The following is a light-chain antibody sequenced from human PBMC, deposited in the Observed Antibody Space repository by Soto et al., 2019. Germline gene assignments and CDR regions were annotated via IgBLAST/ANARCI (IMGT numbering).Light chain of an antibody. V-gene: IGKV3-11*01. CDR1: QTVNSDY. CDR2: DAS. J-gene: IGKJ5*01. CDR3: HQRQYWPPIT. Sequence: EIVLTQSPGTLSWSPGERATLSCRASQTVNSDYLAWFQQRPGQAPRLLISDASNRATGIPARFSGSGSGTDFTLTISSLEPEDFAVYYCHQRQYWPPITFGQGTRLEIK.